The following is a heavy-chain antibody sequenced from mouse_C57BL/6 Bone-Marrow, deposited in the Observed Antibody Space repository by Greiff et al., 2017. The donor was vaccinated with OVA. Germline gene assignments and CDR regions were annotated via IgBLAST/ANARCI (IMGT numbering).Heavy chain of an antibody. Sequence: VKLMESGAELARPGASVKLSCKASGYTFTSYGISWVKQRTGQGLEWIGELYPRSGNTYYTEKLKGTATLTADKSSSTSYMELRSLTSEDFAVYFCASPYYYGSSGYWGQGTTLTVSS. V-gene: IGHV1-81*01. CDR1: GYTFTSYG. D-gene: IGHD1-1*01. CDR2: LYPRSGNT. CDR3: ASPYYYGSSGY. J-gene: IGHJ2*01.